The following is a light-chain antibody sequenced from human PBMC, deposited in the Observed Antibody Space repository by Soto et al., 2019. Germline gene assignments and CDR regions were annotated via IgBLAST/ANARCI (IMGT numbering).Light chain of an antibody. V-gene: IGKV3-15*01. CDR2: GAS. Sequence: EIAMTQSPATLSVFPGERATLSCRASQSVNSNLAWYQQKPGQAPRLLIYGASTRATGIPARFSGSGSGTEFTVTISSLQSEEFAVYYCQQYNNWPLTFGGGTKVEIK. CDR3: QQYNNWPLT. J-gene: IGKJ4*01. CDR1: QSVNSN.